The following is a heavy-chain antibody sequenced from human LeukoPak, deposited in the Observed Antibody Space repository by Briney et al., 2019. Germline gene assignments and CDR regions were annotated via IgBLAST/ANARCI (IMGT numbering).Heavy chain of an antibody. CDR1: GFTFSSYA. Sequence: PGGSLRLSCAASGFTFSSYAMSWVRQAPGKGLEWVSAISGSGGRTYYADSVKGRFTISRDNSKNTLYLQMNRLRAEDTAVYYCAKQRGRHYYYYYYMDVWGKGTTVTVSS. CDR3: AKQRGRHYYYYYYMDV. CDR2: ISGSGGRT. J-gene: IGHJ6*03. D-gene: IGHD1-1*01. V-gene: IGHV3-23*01.